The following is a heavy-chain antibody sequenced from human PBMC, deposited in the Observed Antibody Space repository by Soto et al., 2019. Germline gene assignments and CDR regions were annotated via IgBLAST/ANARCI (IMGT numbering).Heavy chain of an antibody. CDR3: AIDAVGGYPRHYDAFDI. CDR1: GYTFTSYA. V-gene: IGHV1-3*01. J-gene: IGHJ3*02. CDR2: INAGNGNT. D-gene: IGHD6-19*01. Sequence: ASVKVSCKASGYTFTSYAMHWVRQAPGQRLEWMGWINAGNGNTKYSQKFQGRVTITRDTSASTAYMELSSLRSEDTAVYYCAIDAVGGYPRHYDAFDIWGQGTMVTVSS.